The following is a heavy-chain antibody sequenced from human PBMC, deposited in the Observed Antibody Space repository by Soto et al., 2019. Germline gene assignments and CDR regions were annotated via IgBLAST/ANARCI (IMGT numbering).Heavy chain of an antibody. V-gene: IGHV1-3*01. CDR3: ASAPSMLYSASPDYFYRCGVDV. D-gene: IGHD2-8*01. J-gene: IGHJ6*02. CDR1: GYIFPDYA. CDR2: INAANGIT. Sequence: QVQLVQSGAEVKKPGASAKVSCKASGYIFPDYAIHWVRQAPGQRLEWMGWINAANGITKYSQKFQGRVSFTRDTSANTAYMEVTRLKSEDTALYFCASAPSMLYSASPDYFYRCGVDVWGQGTTVTVSS.